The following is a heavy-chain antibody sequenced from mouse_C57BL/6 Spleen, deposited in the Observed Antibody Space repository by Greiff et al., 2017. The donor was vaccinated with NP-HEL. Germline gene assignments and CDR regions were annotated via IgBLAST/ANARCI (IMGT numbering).Heavy chain of an antibody. D-gene: IGHD2-1*01. Sequence: VQLQQSGPELVKPGASVKISCKASGYAFSSSWMNWVKQRPGKGLEWIGRIYPGDGDTNYNGKFKGKATLTADKSSSTAYMQLISLTSEDSAVYCCAREWGGDYGNYVGFAYWGQGTLVTVSA. CDR3: AREWGGDYGNYVGFAY. CDR2: IYPGDGDT. J-gene: IGHJ3*01. V-gene: IGHV1-82*01. CDR1: GYAFSSSW.